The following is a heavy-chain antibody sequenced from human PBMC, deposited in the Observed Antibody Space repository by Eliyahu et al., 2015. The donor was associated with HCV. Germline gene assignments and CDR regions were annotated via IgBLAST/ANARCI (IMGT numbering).Heavy chain of an antibody. CDR3: ARDLHSSSWFGDY. D-gene: IGHD6-13*01. J-gene: IGHJ4*02. V-gene: IGHV3-21*01. CDR2: ISSSSTYT. CDR1: GFTFSSYS. Sequence: EVQLVESGGGLVKPGGSLRLSCXASGFTFSSYSMNWVRQAPGEGLGWVSSISSSSTYTYYADSVKGRFTISRDNAKNSLFLQMNSLRVEDTAVYYCARDLHSSSWFGDYWGLGTLVTVSS.